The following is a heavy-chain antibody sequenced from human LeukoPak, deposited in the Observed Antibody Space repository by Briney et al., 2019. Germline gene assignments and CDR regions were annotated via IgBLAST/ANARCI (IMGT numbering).Heavy chain of an antibody. CDR1: GFIFSTFW. CDR3: AREEAYDSLDY. CDR2: IKKDGTET. J-gene: IGHJ4*02. Sequence: GGSLRLSCAASGFIFSTFWMSWVRQAPGKGLEWVAHIKKDGTETYYVDSVKGRFTISRDNTKNSLFLQMNSLRAGDTAVYYCAREEAYDSLDYWGQGTLVTVSS. D-gene: IGHD3-22*01. V-gene: IGHV3-7*01.